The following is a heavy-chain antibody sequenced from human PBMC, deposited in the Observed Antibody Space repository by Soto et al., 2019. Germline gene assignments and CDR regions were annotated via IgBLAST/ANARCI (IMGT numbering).Heavy chain of an antibody. CDR1: TAVG. Sequence: TAVGVNRIRQPPGKALEWLALIYWDDDNQYSPSLKSRLTITKDTSKNQVVLTMTNMDPVDTATYYCAHGSGWLSDYWGQGTLVTVSS. CDR2: IYWDDDN. J-gene: IGHJ4*02. D-gene: IGHD6-19*01. V-gene: IGHV2-5*02. CDR3: AHGSGWLSDY.